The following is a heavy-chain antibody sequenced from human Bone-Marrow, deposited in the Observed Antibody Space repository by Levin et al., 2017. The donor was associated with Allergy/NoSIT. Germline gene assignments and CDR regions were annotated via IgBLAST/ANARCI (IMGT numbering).Heavy chain of an antibody. J-gene: IGHJ6*03. Sequence: SQTLSLTCAVYGGSFSGYYWSWIRQPPGKGLEWIGEINHSGSTNYNPSLKSRVTISVDTSKNQFSLKLSSVTAADTAVYYCARVWVGEQLRVGKYYYYYMDVWGKGTTVTVSS. CDR1: GGSFSGYY. CDR2: INHSGST. D-gene: IGHD6-6*01. CDR3: ARVWVGEQLRVGKYYYYYMDV. V-gene: IGHV4-34*01.